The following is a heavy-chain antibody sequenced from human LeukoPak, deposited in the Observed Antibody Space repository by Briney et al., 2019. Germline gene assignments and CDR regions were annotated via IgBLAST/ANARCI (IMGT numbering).Heavy chain of an antibody. J-gene: IGHJ4*02. Sequence: ASVKVSCKASGYTFTGYYMHWVRQAPGQGLEWMGWISAYNGNTNYAQKLQGRVTMTTDTSTSTAYMELRSLRSDDTAVYYCARDPNFGDYVDYWGQGTLVTVSS. CDR3: ARDPNFGDYVDY. CDR1: GYTFTGYY. CDR2: ISAYNGNT. V-gene: IGHV1-18*04. D-gene: IGHD4-17*01.